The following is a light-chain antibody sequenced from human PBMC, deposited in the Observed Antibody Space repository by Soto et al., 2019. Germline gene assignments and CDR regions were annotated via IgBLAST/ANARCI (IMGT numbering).Light chain of an antibody. Sequence: EIVLTQSPGTLSLSPGERATLSCRASQSVSSSYLAWYQQKPGQAPRLLIYDASSRATGIPDSFSGSGSGTDFTLTISRLDPEDFAVYYCQQYGSSPLTFGGGTKVEIK. J-gene: IGKJ4*01. CDR1: QSVSSSY. CDR2: DAS. CDR3: QQYGSSPLT. V-gene: IGKV3-20*01.